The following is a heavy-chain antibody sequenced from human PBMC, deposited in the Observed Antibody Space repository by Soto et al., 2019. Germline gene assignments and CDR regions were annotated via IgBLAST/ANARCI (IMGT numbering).Heavy chain of an antibody. J-gene: IGHJ4*02. CDR3: ARDTGNDAAIDY. CDR1: GFTYSNYG. CDR2: IWHDGKNK. Sequence: PGESLRLSCPASGFTYSNYGMHWVRKAPGKGLGWVAVIWHDGKNKYYGDSVKGRFTISRDNSMNTLYLQMNSLRAEDTAVYYCARDTGNDAAIDYWGQGT. V-gene: IGHV3-33*01. D-gene: IGHD1-1*01.